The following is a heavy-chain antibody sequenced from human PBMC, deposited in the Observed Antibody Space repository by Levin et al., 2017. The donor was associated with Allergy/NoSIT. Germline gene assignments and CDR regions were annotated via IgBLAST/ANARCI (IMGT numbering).Heavy chain of an antibody. V-gene: IGHV3-74*03. CDR3: VRDLYGRDDH. Sequence: GESLKISCVASGFTFSSFWMHWVRQAPGKGLVWLSHIKGDGSTTTYADSVKGRFTISRDNAKNTLYLQMNSLSAEDTAVYYCVRDLYGRDDHWGQGPLVTVSS. CDR1: GFTFSSFW. D-gene: IGHD2-2*02. CDR2: IKGDGSTT. J-gene: IGHJ4*02.